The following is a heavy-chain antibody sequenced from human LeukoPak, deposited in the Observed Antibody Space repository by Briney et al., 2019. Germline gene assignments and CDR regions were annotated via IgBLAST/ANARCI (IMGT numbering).Heavy chain of an antibody. CDR2: ISAYNGNT. D-gene: IGHD3-10*01. J-gene: IGHJ5*02. CDR3: ARDETITMVRGVIVWWFDP. V-gene: IGHV1-18*01. CDR1: GYTFTSYG. Sequence: GASVKVSCKASGYTFTSYGISWVRQAPGQGLEWMGWISAYNGNTNYAQKLQGRVTMTTDTSTSTAYMELRSLRSDDTAVYYCARDETITMVRGVIVWWFDPWGQGTLVTVSS.